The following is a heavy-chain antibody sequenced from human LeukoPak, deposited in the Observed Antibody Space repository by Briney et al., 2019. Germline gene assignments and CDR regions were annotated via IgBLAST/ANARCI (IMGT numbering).Heavy chain of an antibody. D-gene: IGHD3-10*02. CDR3: AKLGITMIGGV. CDR1: GFTFISYS. CDR2: ISSSSSYI. V-gene: IGHV3-21*01. J-gene: IGHJ6*04. Sequence: GGSLRLSCAASGFTFISYSMNWVRQAPGKGLEWVSSISSSSSYIYYADSVKGRFTISRDNAKNSLYLQMNSLRAEDTAVYYCAKLGITMIGGVWGKGTTVTISS.